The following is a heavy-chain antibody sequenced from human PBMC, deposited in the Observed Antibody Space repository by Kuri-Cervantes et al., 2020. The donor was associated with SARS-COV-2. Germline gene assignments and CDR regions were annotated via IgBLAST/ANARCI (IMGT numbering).Heavy chain of an antibody. D-gene: IGHD3-16*01. Sequence: GGSLRLSCAASGFTFSSYAMNWVRQAPGKGLEWVSVIGGSGGRTNYADSVQGRFTISRDNSKNTLYLKMNSLRAEDTAVYYCAKVGGHREYCQSWGQGTLVTVSS. CDR2: IGGSGGRT. V-gene: IGHV3-23*01. CDR3: AKVGGHREYCQS. CDR1: GFTFSSYA. J-gene: IGHJ1*01.